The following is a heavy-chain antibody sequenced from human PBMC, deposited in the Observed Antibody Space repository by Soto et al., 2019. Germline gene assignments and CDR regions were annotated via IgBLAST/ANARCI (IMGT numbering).Heavy chain of an antibody. J-gene: IGHJ4*02. CDR1: GFSRSTDGVG. V-gene: IGHV2-5*01. CDR2: IFWYGDR. D-gene: IGHD2-15*01. Sequence: QITLKESGPTLMIPTQTLTLTCSFSGFSRSTDGVGMGWIRQPTGKGPEWLALIFWYGDRRHNPSPKSRLTITTDTSKTQVVLTMTNMDPVDTATYYCVHSQSRASCSGGNCYFFDFWGQGTPVTVSS. CDR3: VHSQSRASCSGGNCYFFDF.